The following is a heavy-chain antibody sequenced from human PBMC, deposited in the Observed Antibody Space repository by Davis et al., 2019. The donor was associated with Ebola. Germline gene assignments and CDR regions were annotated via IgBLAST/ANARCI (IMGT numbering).Heavy chain of an antibody. D-gene: IGHD3-3*01. J-gene: IGHJ4*02. V-gene: IGHV4-59*06. CDR1: GGSISSYY. CDR2: IYYSGST. CDR3: AREDSTIFGVVYFDY. Sequence: SETLSLTCTVSGGSISSYYWSWIRQHPGKGLEWIGYIYYSGSTYYNPSLKSRVTISVDTSKNQFSLKLSSVTAADTAVYYCAREDSTIFGVVYFDYWGQGTLVTVSS.